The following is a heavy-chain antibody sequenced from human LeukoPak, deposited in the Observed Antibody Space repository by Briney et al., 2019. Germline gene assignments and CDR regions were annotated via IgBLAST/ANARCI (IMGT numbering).Heavy chain of an antibody. J-gene: IGHJ4*02. CDR1: GFTFSSYA. V-gene: IGHV3-23*01. CDR3: ATPYTRYSSSALGY. CDR2: ISGSGGST. D-gene: IGHD6-13*01. Sequence: GRSLRLSCAASGFTFSSYAMHWVRQAPGKGLEWVSAISGSGGSTYYADSVKGRFTISRDNSKNTLYLQMNSLRAEDTAVYYCATPYTRYSSSALGYWGQGTLVTVSS.